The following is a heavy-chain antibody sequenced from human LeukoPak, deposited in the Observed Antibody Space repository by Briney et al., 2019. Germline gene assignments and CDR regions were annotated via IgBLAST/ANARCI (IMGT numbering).Heavy chain of an antibody. J-gene: IGHJ5*02. D-gene: IGHD2-15*01. CDR1: GYTFTSYY. CDR2: INPSGGST. Sequence: ASVKVPCKASGYTFTSYYMHWVRQAPGQGLEWMGIINPSGGSTSYAQKFQGRVTMTRDTSTSTVYMELSSLRSEDTAVYYCARGGVVVAQSAGGAQQYNFDPWGQGTLVTVSS. CDR3: ARGGVVVAQSAGGAQQYNFDP. V-gene: IGHV1-46*01.